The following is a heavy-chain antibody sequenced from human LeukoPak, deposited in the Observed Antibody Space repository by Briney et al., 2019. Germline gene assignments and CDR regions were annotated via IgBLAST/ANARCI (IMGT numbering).Heavy chain of an antibody. CDR3: AKPPSFGQLAYYFDY. D-gene: IGHD6-13*01. CDR1: GFTFSSYA. Sequence: GGSLRLSCAASGFTFSSYAMSWVRQAPGKGLEWVSAISGSGGSTYYADSVKGRFTISRDNSKNTLYPQMNSLRAEDTAVYYCAKPPSFGQLAYYFDYWGQGTLVTVSS. J-gene: IGHJ4*02. V-gene: IGHV3-23*01. CDR2: ISGSGGST.